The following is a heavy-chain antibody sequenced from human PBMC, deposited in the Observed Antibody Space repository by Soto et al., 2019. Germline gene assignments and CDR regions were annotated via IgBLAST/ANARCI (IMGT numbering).Heavy chain of an antibody. CDR2: INPTSDYT. Sequence: QVQLVQSGAEVKQPGASVKISCKASGYTLSSNYLHWVRQAPGQGLEWMGMINPTSDYTNFAQNFTGRVVLTKDASTSTVYMELTSLRLDDTAVYFCARGGPTINALDLWGQGTMVAVSS. CDR3: ARGGPTINALDL. D-gene: IGHD5-12*01. CDR1: GYTLSSNY. V-gene: IGHV1-46*01. J-gene: IGHJ3*01.